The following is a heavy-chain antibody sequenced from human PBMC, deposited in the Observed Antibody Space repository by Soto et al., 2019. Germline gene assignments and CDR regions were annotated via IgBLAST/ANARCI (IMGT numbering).Heavy chain of an antibody. V-gene: IGHV1-69*06. Sequence: QVQLVQSGAEVRKPGSSVKVSCKASGDTFSSYAISWVRQAPGQGLEWMGGIVPFIGTTNYAQNFQGRVPVTADKFTSTTYMELTSLRSEDMAVYYCARGGFRSSLRFDYWGQGALVTVSS. CDR3: ARGGFRSSLRFDY. D-gene: IGHD6-13*01. J-gene: IGHJ4*02. CDR2: IVPFIGTT. CDR1: GDTFSSYA.